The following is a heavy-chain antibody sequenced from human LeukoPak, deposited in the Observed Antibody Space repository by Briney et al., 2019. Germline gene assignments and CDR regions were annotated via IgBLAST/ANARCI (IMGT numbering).Heavy chain of an antibody. CDR2: ISSSGSTI. D-gene: IGHD5-18*01. CDR1: GFTFSSYE. CDR3: ARPVKRGYSYGYGY. V-gene: IGHV3-48*03. J-gene: IGHJ4*02. Sequence: RGSLRLSCAASGFTFSSYEMNWVRQAPGKGLEWVSYISSSGSTIYYADSVKGRFTISRDNAKNSLYLQMNSLRAEDTAVYYCARPVKRGYSYGYGYWGQGTLVTVSS.